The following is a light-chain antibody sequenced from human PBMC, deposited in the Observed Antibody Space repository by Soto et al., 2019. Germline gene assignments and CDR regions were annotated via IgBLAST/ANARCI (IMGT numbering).Light chain of an antibody. CDR2: GAS. CDR1: QSVSSSY. Sequence: EVVFTQSPGTLSLSPGERATLSFRASQSVSSSYLAWYQQKPGQAPRLLIYGASSRATGIPDRFSGSGSGTDFTLTISRLEPEDFAVNYCQQYGSSPRTFGQGTKVDIK. CDR3: QQYGSSPRT. V-gene: IGKV3-20*01. J-gene: IGKJ1*01.